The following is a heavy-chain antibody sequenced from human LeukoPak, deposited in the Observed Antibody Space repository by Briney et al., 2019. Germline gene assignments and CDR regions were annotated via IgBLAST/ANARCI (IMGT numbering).Heavy chain of an antibody. Sequence: PGGSLRLSCAASGFTFSSYSMNWVRQAPGKGLEWVSSISSSSSYIYYADSVKGRFTISRDNAKNSLYLQMNSLRAEDTAVYYCARYYGIVGARGPFDYWGQGTLVTVSS. D-gene: IGHD1-26*01. V-gene: IGHV3-21*01. CDR2: ISSSSSYI. J-gene: IGHJ4*02. CDR3: ARYYGIVGARGPFDY. CDR1: GFTFSSYS.